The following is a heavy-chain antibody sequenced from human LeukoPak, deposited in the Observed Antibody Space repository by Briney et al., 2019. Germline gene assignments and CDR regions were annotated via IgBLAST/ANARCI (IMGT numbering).Heavy chain of an antibody. CDR2: ISSTSSDI. V-gene: IGHV3-21*04. CDR3: AKALED. D-gene: IGHD3-3*01. Sequence: GGSLRLSCAASGFTFTTYSMNWVRQTPGKGLEWVSSISSTSSDIYYADSVKGRFTISRDNARNSLYLQMNSLRGEDTALYYCAKALEDWGQGTLVTVSS. J-gene: IGHJ4*02. CDR1: GFTFTTYS.